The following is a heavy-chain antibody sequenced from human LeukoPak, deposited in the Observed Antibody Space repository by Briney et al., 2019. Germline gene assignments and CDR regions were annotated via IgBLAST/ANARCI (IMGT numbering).Heavy chain of an antibody. V-gene: IGHV1-18*01. J-gene: IGHJ3*02. D-gene: IGHD3-3*01. CDR1: GYTFTTYG. Sequence: ASVKVSCKASGYTFTTYGISWMRQAPGQGLEWVGWVSGDNGNKNYAQKLQGRVTVTTDTSTSTAYMELRSLRSDDTAVYYCARDTSYDFWSDPTELFDIWGQGTMVTVSS. CDR2: VSGDNGNK. CDR3: ARDTSYDFWSDPTELFDI.